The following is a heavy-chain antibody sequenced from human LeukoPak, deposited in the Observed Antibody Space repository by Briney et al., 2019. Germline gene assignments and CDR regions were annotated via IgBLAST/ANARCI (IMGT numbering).Heavy chain of an antibody. J-gene: IGHJ4*02. CDR1: GFTFSSSA. D-gene: IGHD4-17*01. Sequence: GGSLRPSCAASGFTFSSSAMIWVRQAPGKGLEWVSAISYSSSYTYYADSVKGRFTISRDNSKNTLYLQMNSLRAEDTAVYYCARDGTTTTMTSEPYWGQGTLVTVSS. CDR3: ARDGTTTTMTSEPY. V-gene: IGHV3-23*01. CDR2: ISYSSSYT.